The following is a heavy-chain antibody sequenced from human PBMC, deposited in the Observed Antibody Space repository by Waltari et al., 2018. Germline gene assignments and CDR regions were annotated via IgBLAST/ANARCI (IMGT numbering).Heavy chain of an antibody. CDR3: ARQYSSSIGD. CDR1: GGSFSGYY. D-gene: IGHD6-6*01. CDR2: INHSGST. V-gene: IGHV4-34*01. Sequence: QEQLQQWGAGLLKPSETLSLTCAVYGGSFSGYYWSWIRQPPGKGLEWIGEINHSGSTNYNPSLKSRVTISVDTSKNQFSLKLSSVTAADTAVYYCARQYSSSIGDWGQGTLVTVSS. J-gene: IGHJ4*02.